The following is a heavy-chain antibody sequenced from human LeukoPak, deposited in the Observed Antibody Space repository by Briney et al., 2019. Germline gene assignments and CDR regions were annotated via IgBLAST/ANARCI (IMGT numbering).Heavy chain of an antibody. CDR3: AKGTYCSGGSCLLVAFRDYYGMDV. D-gene: IGHD2-15*01. Sequence: TGGSLRLSCAASGFTFSSYAMSWVRQAPEKGLEWVSAISGSGGSTYYADSVKGRFTISRDNSKNTLYLQMNSLRAEDTAVYYCAKGTYCSGGSCLLVAFRDYYGMDVWGQGTTVTVSS. V-gene: IGHV3-23*01. CDR1: GFTFSSYA. J-gene: IGHJ6*02. CDR2: ISGSGGST.